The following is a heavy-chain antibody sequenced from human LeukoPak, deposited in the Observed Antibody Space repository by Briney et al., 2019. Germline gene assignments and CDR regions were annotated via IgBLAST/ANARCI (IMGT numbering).Heavy chain of an antibody. D-gene: IGHD6-13*01. J-gene: IGHJ4*02. Sequence: ASVKVSCKASGGTFSSYAISWVRQATGQGLEWMGWMNPNSGNTGYAQKFQGRVTMTRNTSISTAYMELSSLRSEGTAVYYCASSSSWLPSGYWGQGTLVTVSS. CDR2: MNPNSGNT. V-gene: IGHV1-8*02. CDR3: ASSSSWLPSGY. CDR1: GGTFSSYA.